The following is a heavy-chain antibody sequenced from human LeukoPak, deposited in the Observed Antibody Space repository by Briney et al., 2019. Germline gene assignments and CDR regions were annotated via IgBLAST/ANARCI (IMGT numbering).Heavy chain of an antibody. CDR2: IFYSGST. CDR3: ARQENYDFVWGSYDY. CDR1: GGSIRSSTYY. J-gene: IGHJ4*02. V-gene: IGHV4-39*01. D-gene: IGHD3-16*01. Sequence: PSETLSLTCTVSGGSIRSSTYYWAWIRQPPGKGLEWIGSIFYSGSTYYNPSLKSRLTISVDTSNNHFSLNLNSVTAADTAVYYCARQENYDFVWGSYDYWGQGTLVTVSS.